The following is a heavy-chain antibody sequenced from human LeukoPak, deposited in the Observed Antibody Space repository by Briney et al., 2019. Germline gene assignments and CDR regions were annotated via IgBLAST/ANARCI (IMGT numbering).Heavy chain of an antibody. J-gene: IGHJ4*02. D-gene: IGHD4-17*01. V-gene: IGHV1-2*02. Sequence: ASVKVSCKASGYTFTDYYMHWVRQAPGQGFEWMGRINSNGGGTNYAQNFQGRVTVTRDTSISTVYMELISLRSDDTAVYYCAREMNYDDYRTSDYWGQGTLVTVSS. CDR1: GYTFTDYY. CDR3: AREMNYDDYRTSDY. CDR2: INSNGGGT.